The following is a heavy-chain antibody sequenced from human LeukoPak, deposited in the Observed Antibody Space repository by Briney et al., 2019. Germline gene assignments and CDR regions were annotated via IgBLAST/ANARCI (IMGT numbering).Heavy chain of an antibody. Sequence: PSETLSLTCTVSGGSISSGSYYWSWIRQPAGKGLEWIGRIYTSGSTNYNPSLKSRVTISVDTSKNQFSLKLSSVTAADTAVYYCARSPGYTGGEFDYWGQGTLVTVSS. V-gene: IGHV4-61*02. CDR2: IYTSGST. J-gene: IGHJ4*02. CDR1: GGSISSGSYY. D-gene: IGHD2-2*02. CDR3: ARSPGYTGGEFDY.